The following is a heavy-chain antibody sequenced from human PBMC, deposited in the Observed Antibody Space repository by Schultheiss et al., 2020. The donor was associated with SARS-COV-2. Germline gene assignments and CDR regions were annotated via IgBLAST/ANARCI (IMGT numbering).Heavy chain of an antibody. V-gene: IGHV3-48*02. CDR1: GFTFSTYS. CDR2: ISGSSTAI. CDR3: ARDGMSSSGWYNYGLDV. D-gene: IGHD6-19*01. J-gene: IGHJ6*02. Sequence: GGSLRLSCAASGFTFSTYSMNWVRQAPGKGLEWLSYISGSSTAIHYADSVKGRFTISRDNAKNSLILEMNSLRDEDTAVYYCARDGMSSSGWYNYGLDVWGQGTTVTVSS.